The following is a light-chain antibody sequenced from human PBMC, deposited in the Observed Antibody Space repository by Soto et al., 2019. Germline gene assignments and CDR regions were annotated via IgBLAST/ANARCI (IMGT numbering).Light chain of an antibody. CDR3: QQYGGSRWT. CDR2: GTS. Sequence: EIVLTQSPCSLSLSPVERATLSCRASQTVTSKYFAWYQHRPGQAPRLLIYGTSNRATGIPDRFSGSGSGTDFTLNISRLDPEDFADYYCQQYGGSRWTFGQGTKVEIK. J-gene: IGKJ1*01. CDR1: QTVTSKY. V-gene: IGKV3-20*01.